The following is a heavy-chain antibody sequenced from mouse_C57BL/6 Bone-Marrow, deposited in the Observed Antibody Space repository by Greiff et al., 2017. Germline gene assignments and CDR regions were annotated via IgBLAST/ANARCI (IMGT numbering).Heavy chain of an antibody. CDR3: ARSGYIRGWYFDV. J-gene: IGHJ1*03. V-gene: IGHV1-72*01. CDR2: IDPNSGGT. CDR1: GYTFTSYW. D-gene: IGHD1-3*01. Sequence: QVQLQQPGAELVKPGASVKLSCKASGYTFTSYWMHWVKQRPGRVLEWIGRIDPNSGGTKYNEKFKSKATLTVDKPSSTAYMQLSSLTSEDSAVYYCARSGYIRGWYFDVWGTGTTVTVSS.